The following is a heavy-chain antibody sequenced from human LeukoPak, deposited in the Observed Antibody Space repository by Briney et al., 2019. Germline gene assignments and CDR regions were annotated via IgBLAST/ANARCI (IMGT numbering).Heavy chain of an antibody. CDR1: GFTFSSYS. J-gene: IGHJ1*01. CDR3: ARVSSSSCWYGSADVEYFQH. CDR2: ISSSSSYI. D-gene: IGHD6-19*01. Sequence: PGGSLRLSCAASGFTFSSYSMNWVRQAPGKGLEWVSSISSSSSYIYYADSVNGRFTISRDNAKNSLYLQMNSLRSEDTAVDYCARVSSSSCWYGSADVEYFQHWGQGTLVTVSS. V-gene: IGHV3-21*01.